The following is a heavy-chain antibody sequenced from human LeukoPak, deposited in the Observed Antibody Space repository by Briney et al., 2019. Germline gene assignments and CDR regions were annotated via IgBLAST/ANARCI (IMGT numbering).Heavy chain of an antibody. Sequence: ASVKVSCRASGYTFTSYGISWVRQAPGQGLEWMGWISAYNGNTNYAQELQGRVTMTTDTSTSTAYMELRSLRSDDTAVYYCARWEILEYGMDVWGQGTTVTVSS. CDR2: ISAYNGNT. V-gene: IGHV1-18*01. J-gene: IGHJ6*02. CDR3: ARWEILEYGMDV. D-gene: IGHD3-3*01. CDR1: GYTFTSYG.